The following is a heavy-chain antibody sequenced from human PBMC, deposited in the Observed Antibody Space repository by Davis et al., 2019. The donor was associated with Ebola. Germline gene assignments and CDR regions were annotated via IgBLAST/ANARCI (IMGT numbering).Heavy chain of an antibody. V-gene: IGHV1-18*01. CDR1: RYTFPSYV. CDR2: LSPYNGNT. D-gene: IGHD4-17*01. J-gene: IGHJ6*02. CDR3: SGNYEVTTLYCYYGMDV. Sequence: SVPVPCQPSRYTFPSYVISWLRQAPRQGPEWVGWLSPYNGNTNYAQKLQGTVTMTTDTSTSTAYMELRCLRSDDTALYYCSGNYEVTTLYCYYGMDVWGQGTTVTVSS.